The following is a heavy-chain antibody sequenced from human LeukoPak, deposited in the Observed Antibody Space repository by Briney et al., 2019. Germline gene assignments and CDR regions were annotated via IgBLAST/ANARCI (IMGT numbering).Heavy chain of an antibody. D-gene: IGHD3-22*01. CDR2: IYYSGST. CDR3: ARLYYYDSSTHHVPGAFDI. Sequence: PSETLSLTCTVSGGSISSYYWSWIRQPPGKGLEWIGYIYYSGSTNYNPSLKSRVTISVDTSKNQFSLKLSSVTAADTAVYYCARLYYYDSSTHHVPGAFDIWGQGTMVTVSS. CDR1: GGSISSYY. J-gene: IGHJ3*02. V-gene: IGHV4-59*01.